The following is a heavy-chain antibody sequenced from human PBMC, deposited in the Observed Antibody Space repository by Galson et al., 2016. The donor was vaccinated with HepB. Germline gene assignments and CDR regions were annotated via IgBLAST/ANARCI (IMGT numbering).Heavy chain of an antibody. D-gene: IGHD2-15*01. Sequence: SLRLSCAASGFTFSSYAMSWVRQAPGKGLEWVSVISGSGTSTYHADSVKGRFTILRDDSKNTLFLQMNSLRAEDTAVCYCAARPAVSPIAPYDYWGQGALLIVSS. CDR3: AARPAVSPIAPYDY. V-gene: IGHV3-23*01. CDR2: ISGSGTST. J-gene: IGHJ4*02. CDR1: GFTFSSYA.